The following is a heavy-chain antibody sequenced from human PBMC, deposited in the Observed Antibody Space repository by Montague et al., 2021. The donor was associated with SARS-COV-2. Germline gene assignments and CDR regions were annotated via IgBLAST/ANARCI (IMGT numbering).Heavy chain of an antibody. D-gene: IGHD1-7*01. V-gene: IGHV4-34*01. Sequence: SETLSLTCAVYGGSFSGYYWSWIRQPPGKGLEWIGEINHSGSTNYNPSLKSRDTISVDTSKNQFSLKLSSVTAADTAVYYCARGRTGTTFYYYYYYGMDVWGQGTTVTVSS. CDR3: ARGRTGTTFYYYYYYGMDV. CDR1: GGSFSGYY. J-gene: IGHJ6*02. CDR2: INHSGST.